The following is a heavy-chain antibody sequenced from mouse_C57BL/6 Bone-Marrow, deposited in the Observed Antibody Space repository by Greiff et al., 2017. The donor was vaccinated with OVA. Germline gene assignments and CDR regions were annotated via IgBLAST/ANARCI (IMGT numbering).Heavy chain of an antibody. J-gene: IGHJ1*03. Sequence: VQLQESGPGLVQPSQSLSITCTVSGFSLTSYGVHWVRQSPGKGLEWLGVIWSGGSTDYNAAFISRLSLSKDNSKSQVFFKMNSLQADDTAIYYCARNDYDGGPWYFDVWGTGTTVTVSS. CDR3: ARNDYDGGPWYFDV. D-gene: IGHD2-4*01. CDR1: GFSLTSYG. V-gene: IGHV2-2*01. CDR2: IWSGGST.